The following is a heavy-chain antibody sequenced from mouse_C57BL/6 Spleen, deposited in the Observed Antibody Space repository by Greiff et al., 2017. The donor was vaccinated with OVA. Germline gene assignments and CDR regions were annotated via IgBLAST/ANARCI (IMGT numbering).Heavy chain of an antibody. CDR1: GFTFSDYG. CDR3: ARDYYGSSYEYFDV. V-gene: IGHV5-17*01. Sequence: EVKLMESGGGLVKPGGSLKLSCAASGFTFSDYGMHWVRQAPEKGLEWVAYISSGSSTFYYADTVKGRFTISRDNAKNTLFLQMTSLRSEDTAMYYCARDYYGSSYEYFDVWGTGTTVTVSS. J-gene: IGHJ1*03. D-gene: IGHD1-1*01. CDR2: ISSGSSTF.